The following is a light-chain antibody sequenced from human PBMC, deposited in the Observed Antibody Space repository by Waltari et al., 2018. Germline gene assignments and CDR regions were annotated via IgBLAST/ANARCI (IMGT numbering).Light chain of an antibody. V-gene: IGLV2-14*03. Sequence: QSALTQPASVSGSPGQSITISCAGTSGDICGYNYVHCYQYHPGKAPKLRIYDVTERPSGISSRFSGSKSGNTASLTISGLQAEDEADYYCSSYSSSSTFYLFGTGTKVTV. J-gene: IGLJ1*01. CDR1: SGDICGYNY. CDR2: DVT. CDR3: SSYSSSSTFYL.